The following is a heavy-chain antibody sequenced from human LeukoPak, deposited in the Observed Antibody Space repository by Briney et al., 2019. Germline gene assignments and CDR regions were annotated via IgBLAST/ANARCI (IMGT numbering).Heavy chain of an antibody. CDR1: GYSISSGYY. Sequence: SETLSLTCTVSGYSISSGYYWGWIRQPPGKGLEWIGSIYHSGSTYYNPSLKSRVTISVDTSKNQFSLKLSSVTAADTAVYYCARVAQYYDSSGSFDYWGQGTLVTVSS. V-gene: IGHV4-38-2*02. D-gene: IGHD3-22*01. CDR3: ARVAQYYDSSGSFDY. CDR2: IYHSGST. J-gene: IGHJ4*02.